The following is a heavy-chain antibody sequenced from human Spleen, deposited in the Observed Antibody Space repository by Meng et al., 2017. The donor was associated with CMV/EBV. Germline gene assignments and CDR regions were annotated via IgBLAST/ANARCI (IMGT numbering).Heavy chain of an antibody. V-gene: IGHV3-66*03. CDR2: MYTCGKT. Sequence: GGSLRLSCSASGLTVSSNYMTWVRQAPGKGLEWVSVMYTCGKTYYADSVEGRFTISRANSENKVYLQMNSLRAEDTATYYCARGRCSYCDGERSLSDWGQGTTVTVSS. D-gene: IGHD2-21*01. CDR3: ARGRCSYCDGERSLSD. CDR1: GLTVSSNY. J-gene: IGHJ6*02.